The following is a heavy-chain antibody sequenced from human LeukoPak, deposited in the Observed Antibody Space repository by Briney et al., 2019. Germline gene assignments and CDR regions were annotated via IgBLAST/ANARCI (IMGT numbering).Heavy chain of an antibody. J-gene: IGHJ5*02. Sequence: SETLSLTCTVSGYSITTDYYWSWIRQPPGKGLEWIGYIYYSGSTNYNPSLKSRVTISVDTSKNQFSLKLSSVTAADTAVYYCARVGAWFDPWGQGTLVTVSS. CDR2: IYYSGST. CDR3: ARVGAWFDP. CDR1: GYSITTDYY. V-gene: IGHV4-61*01.